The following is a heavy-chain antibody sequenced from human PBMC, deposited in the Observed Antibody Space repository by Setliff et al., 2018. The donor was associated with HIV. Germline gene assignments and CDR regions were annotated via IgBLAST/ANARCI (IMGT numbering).Heavy chain of an antibody. J-gene: IGHJ6*03. V-gene: IGHV3-15*01. CDR2: IKSKADGGTT. CDR3: ATNTPNYYDILTGYPPYYYYYMDV. CDR1: QFSFTNAW. Sequence: GGSLRLSCAASQFSFTNAWMSWVRQAPGKGLEWVGRIKSKADGGTTDYAAPVKGRFTISRADSKETLYLQMNSLKSEDSAVYYCATNTPNYYDILTGYPPYYYYYMDVWGKGTTVTVSS. D-gene: IGHD3-9*01.